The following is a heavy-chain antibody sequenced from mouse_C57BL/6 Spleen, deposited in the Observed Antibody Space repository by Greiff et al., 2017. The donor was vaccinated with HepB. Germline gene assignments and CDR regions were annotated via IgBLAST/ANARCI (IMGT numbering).Heavy chain of an antibody. D-gene: IGHD3-2*02. CDR3: TRYDLDSSGYGYYAMDY. CDR2: IDPETGGT. CDR1: GYTFTDYE. J-gene: IGHJ4*01. Sequence: QVQLQQSGAELVRPGASVTLSCKASGYTFTDYEMHWVKQTPVHGLEWIGAIDPETGGTAYNHKFKGKAILTADKSSSTAYMELRSLTSEDSAVYYCTRYDLDSSGYGYYAMDYWGQGTSVTVSS. V-gene: IGHV1-15*01.